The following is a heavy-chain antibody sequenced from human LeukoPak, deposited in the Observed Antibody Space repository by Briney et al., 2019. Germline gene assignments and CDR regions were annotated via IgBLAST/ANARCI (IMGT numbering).Heavy chain of an antibody. J-gene: IGHJ4*02. CDR1: GFTFSSYW. CDR2: IKQDGSEK. D-gene: IGHD3-3*01. CDR3: AREGQDYDFWSGYPDGFDY. Sequence: PGGSLRLSCAASGFTFSSYWMSWVRQAPGKGLEWVANIKQDGSEKYYVDSVKGRFTISRDNAKNSLYLQMNSLRAEDTAVYYCAREGQDYDFWSGYPDGFDYWGQGTLVTVSS. V-gene: IGHV3-7*01.